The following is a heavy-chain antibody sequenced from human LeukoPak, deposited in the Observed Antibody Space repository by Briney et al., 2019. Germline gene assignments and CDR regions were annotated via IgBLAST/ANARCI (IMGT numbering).Heavy chain of an antibody. V-gene: IGHV1-69*06. CDR3: ARDGRYFDWSPTYYYYYYMDV. J-gene: IGHJ6*03. Sequence: SVKVSCKASGGTFSSYAISWVRQAPGQGLEWMGGIIPIFGTANYAQKFQGRVTITANKSTSTAYMELSSLRCEDTAGYYCARDGRYFDWSPTYYYYYYMDVWGKGTTVTVSS. D-gene: IGHD3-9*01. CDR2: IIPIFGTA. CDR1: GGTFSSYA.